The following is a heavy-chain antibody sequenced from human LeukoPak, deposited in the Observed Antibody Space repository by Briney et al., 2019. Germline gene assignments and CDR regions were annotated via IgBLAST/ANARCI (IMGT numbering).Heavy chain of an antibody. D-gene: IGHD6-19*01. CDR1: GGSFSGYY. Sequence: SETLSLTCPVYGGSFSGYYWSWIRQPPGKGLEWIGEIHHSGSTNYNPSLKSRVTISVDTSKNQFSLKLNSVTAADTAVYYCARQSRGIAVAGLDYWGQGILVTVSS. CDR2: IHHSGST. J-gene: IGHJ4*02. V-gene: IGHV4-34*01. CDR3: ARQSRGIAVAGLDY.